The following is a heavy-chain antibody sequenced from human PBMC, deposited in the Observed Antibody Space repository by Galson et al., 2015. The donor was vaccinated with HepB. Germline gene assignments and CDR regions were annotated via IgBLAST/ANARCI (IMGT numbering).Heavy chain of an antibody. D-gene: IGHD2-2*01. Sequence: SVKVSCKASGGTFSSYAISWVRQAPGQGLEWMGGIIPIFGTANYAQKFQGRVTITADESTSTAYMKLSSLRSEDTAVYYCAIVVVPDYYYYYMDVWGKGTTVTVSS. V-gene: IGHV1-69*13. CDR2: IIPIFGTA. CDR3: AIVVVPDYYYYYMDV. CDR1: GGTFSSYA. J-gene: IGHJ6*03.